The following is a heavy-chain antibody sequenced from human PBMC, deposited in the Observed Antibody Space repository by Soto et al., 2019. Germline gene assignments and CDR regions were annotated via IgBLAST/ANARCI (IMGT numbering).Heavy chain of an antibody. J-gene: IGHJ4*02. CDR1: GFTFSSYG. Sequence: QVQLVESGGGVVQPGRSLRLSCAASGFTFSSYGMHWVRQAPGKGLEWVAVIWYDGSNKYYADSVKGRFTISRDNSKNTLNLQMNSLTAEDDAVYYWASEEPWLVPYFDYWGQGTPVTVSS. CDR2: IWYDGSNK. CDR3: ASEEPWLVPYFDY. D-gene: IGHD6-19*01. V-gene: IGHV3-33*01.